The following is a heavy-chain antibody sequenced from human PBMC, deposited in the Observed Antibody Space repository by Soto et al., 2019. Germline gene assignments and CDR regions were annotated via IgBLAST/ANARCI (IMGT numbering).Heavy chain of an antibody. V-gene: IGHV4-31*03. J-gene: IGHJ6*02. CDR3: ARDGRDSSSHVYYYGMDV. CDR2: IYYSGST. CDR1: GGSISSGGYY. D-gene: IGHD6-6*01. Sequence: QVQLQESGPGLVKPTQTLSLTCSVSGGSISSGGYYWSWIRQHPGKGLEWIGYIYYSGSTYYNPSLKSRVTISVDTSKNQFSLKLSSVTAADTAVYYCARDGRDSSSHVYYYGMDVWGQGTTVTVSS.